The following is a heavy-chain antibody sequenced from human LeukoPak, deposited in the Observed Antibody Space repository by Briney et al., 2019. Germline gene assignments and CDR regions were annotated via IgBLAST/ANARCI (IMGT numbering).Heavy chain of an antibody. CDR1: GVIFSNAW. J-gene: IGHJ4*02. CDR2: IKSKPDGETT. CDR3: TTVDGDSGPPFEY. V-gene: IGHV3-15*07. D-gene: IGHD4-17*01. Sequence: GGSLRLSCAVSGVIFSNAWMNWVRQAPGKGLEWVGRIKSKPDGETTDYAAPVKDRFTISRDDLRNILYLHVSSLKTEDTAVYYCTTVDGDSGPPFEYWGQGTQVTVSS.